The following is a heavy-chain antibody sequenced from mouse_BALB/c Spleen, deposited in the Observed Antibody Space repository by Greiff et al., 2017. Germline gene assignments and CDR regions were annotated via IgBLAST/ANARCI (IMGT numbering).Heavy chain of an antibody. CDR1: GFTFSSYA. D-gene: IGHD1-1*01. CDR2: ISSGGSYT. Sequence: DVKLVESGGGLVKPGGSLKLSCAASGFTFSSYAMSWVRQSPEKRLEWVAEISSGGSYTYYPDTVTGRFTISRDNAKNTLYLEMSSLRSEDTAMYYCARVGGSIPYYAMDYWGQGTSVTVSS. J-gene: IGHJ4*01. CDR3: ARVGGSIPYYAMDY. V-gene: IGHV5-9-4*01.